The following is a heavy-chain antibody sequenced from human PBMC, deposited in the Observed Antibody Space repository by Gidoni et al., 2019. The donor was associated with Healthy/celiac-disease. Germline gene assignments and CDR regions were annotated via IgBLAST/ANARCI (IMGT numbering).Heavy chain of an antibody. Sequence: EVQLVESGGGLVRPGGSLRLSCSASGFTFTTYTMNWVRQAPGKGLQWLSSISSSSNYIYYADSVKGRFTISRDNAKSALYLQMNSLRAEDTAVYYCARALMTTDDCWGQGTLVTVSS. D-gene: IGHD4-17*01. J-gene: IGHJ4*02. CDR1: GFTFTTYT. CDR2: ISSSSNYI. CDR3: ARALMTTDDC. V-gene: IGHV3-21*01.